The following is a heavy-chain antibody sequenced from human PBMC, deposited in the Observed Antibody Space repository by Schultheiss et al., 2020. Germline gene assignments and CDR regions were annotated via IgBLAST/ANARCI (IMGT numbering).Heavy chain of an antibody. CDR3: AGTQYDILNGYPPYNWFDP. CDR1: GGSFSGYS. CDR2: INHSGST. J-gene: IGHJ5*02. Sequence: SETLSLTCTVYGGSFSGYSWSWIRQPPGKGLEWVGEINHSGSTNYNPSLKSRVTISVDKSKNQFSLKLSSVTAADTAVYYCAGTQYDILNGYPPYNWFDPWGQGTLVTVSS. D-gene: IGHD3-9*01. V-gene: IGHV4-34*01.